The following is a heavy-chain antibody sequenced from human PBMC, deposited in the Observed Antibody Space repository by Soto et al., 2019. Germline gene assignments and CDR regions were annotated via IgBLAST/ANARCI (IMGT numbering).Heavy chain of an antibody. V-gene: IGHV3-49*03. CDR2: IRSKAYGGTT. D-gene: IGHD6-6*01. CDR3: TTSIAARPSLCYFDY. CDR1: GFTFGDYA. Sequence: GGSLRLSCTASGFTFGDYAMSWFRQAPGKGLEWVGFIRSKAYGGTTEYAASVKGRFTISRDDSKSIAYLQMNSLKTEDTAVYYCTTSIAARPSLCYFDYWGQGTLVTVSS. J-gene: IGHJ4*02.